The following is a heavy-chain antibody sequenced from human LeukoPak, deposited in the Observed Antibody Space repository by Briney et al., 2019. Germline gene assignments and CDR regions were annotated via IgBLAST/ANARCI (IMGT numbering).Heavy chain of an antibody. D-gene: IGHD3-10*01. CDR3: ARVFGADYYYYGMDV. CDR1: GDTFSTYY. CDR2: INPSGGST. V-gene: IGHV1-46*01. Sequence: ASVKVSCKASGDTFSTYYMHWVRHAPGQRLEWMGIINPSGGSTSYAQKFQARVTMTRDTCTSKVYMGLSSLRSADTAVYYCARVFGADYYYYGMDVWGQGTTVTVSS. J-gene: IGHJ6*02.